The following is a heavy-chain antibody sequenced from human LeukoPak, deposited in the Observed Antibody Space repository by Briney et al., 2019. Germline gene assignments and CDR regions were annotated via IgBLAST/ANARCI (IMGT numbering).Heavy chain of an antibody. CDR2: ISRNSGSI. D-gene: IGHD3-22*01. CDR3: ARRNYYDNSGYAFDI. J-gene: IGHJ3*02. Sequence: GRSLRLSCAASGFTFDDYAMHWVRQAPGKGLEWVSGISRNSGSIGYADSVKGRFTISRDNAKNSLYLQMNSLRAEDMALYYCARRNYYDNSGYAFDIWGQGTMVTVSS. V-gene: IGHV3-9*03. CDR1: GFTFDDYA.